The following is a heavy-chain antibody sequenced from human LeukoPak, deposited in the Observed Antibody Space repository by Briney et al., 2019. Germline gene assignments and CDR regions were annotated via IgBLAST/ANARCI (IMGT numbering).Heavy chain of an antibody. J-gene: IGHJ4*02. V-gene: IGHV4-59*01. CDR2: IYYSGST. CDR1: GGSISSYY. D-gene: IGHD3-22*01. CDR3: ASNYYDSSGYLD. Sequence: NPSETLSLTCTVSGGSISSYYRSWIRQPPGKGLEWIGYIYYSGSTNYNPSLKSRVTISVDTSKNQFSLKLSSVTAADTAVYYCASNYYDSSGYLDWGQGTLVTVSS.